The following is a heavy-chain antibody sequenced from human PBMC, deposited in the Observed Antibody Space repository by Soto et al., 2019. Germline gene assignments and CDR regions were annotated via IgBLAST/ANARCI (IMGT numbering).Heavy chain of an antibody. CDR2: IIPIFGTA. Sequence: SVKVSCKASGGTFSSYAISWVRQAPGQGLEWMGGIIPIFGTANYAQKFQGRVTITADKSTSTAYMELSSLRSEDTAVYYCATEINDSSGYRIDYWGQGILVTVSP. J-gene: IGHJ4*02. CDR1: GGTFSSYA. V-gene: IGHV1-69*06. D-gene: IGHD3-22*01. CDR3: ATEINDSSGYRIDY.